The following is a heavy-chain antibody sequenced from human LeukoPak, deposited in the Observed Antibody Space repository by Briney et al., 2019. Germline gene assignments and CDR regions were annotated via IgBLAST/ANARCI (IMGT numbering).Heavy chain of an antibody. Sequence: GGSLRLSCTASGFIFETYSMNWVRQSPGKGRQWVSYISGGGSHIYYADSVRGRFTISRDDAKNSLYLQMDSLRADDTAVYYCARDAVISGTPFYFDHWGQGALVTVSS. V-gene: IGHV3-48*01. J-gene: IGHJ4*02. CDR3: ARDAVISGTPFYFDH. D-gene: IGHD1-7*01. CDR1: GFIFETYS. CDR2: ISGGGSHI.